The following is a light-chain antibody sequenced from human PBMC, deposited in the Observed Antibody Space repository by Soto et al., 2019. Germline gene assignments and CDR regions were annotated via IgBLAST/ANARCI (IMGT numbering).Light chain of an antibody. J-gene: IGLJ3*02. CDR3: CSYAGSSTFEV. V-gene: IGLV2-23*03. Sequence: QSALTQPRSVSGSPGQSVTISCTETSSDVGGFNYVSWYKQHPGKAPKLLIYEGSKRPSGVSNRFSGSKSGNTASLTISGLQAEDEADYYCCSYAGSSTFEVFGGGTKLTVL. CDR2: EGS. CDR1: SSDVGGFNY.